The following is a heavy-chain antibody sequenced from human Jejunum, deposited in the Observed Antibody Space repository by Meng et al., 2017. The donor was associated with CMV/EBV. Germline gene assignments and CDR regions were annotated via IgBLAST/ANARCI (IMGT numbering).Heavy chain of an antibody. Sequence: EAQLVESGGGLIPPGGSLRLSCAASAFTVSSNYMNWVRQAPGKGLEWVSVIYNGDNTNYAESVRGRFTISRDNSKNTLYLQMNSLRAEDTAVYYCAGGAVWLVYEYWGQGTLVTVSS. V-gene: IGHV3-53*01. CDR1: AFTVSSNY. CDR2: IYNGDNT. D-gene: IGHD5-12*01. J-gene: IGHJ4*02. CDR3: AGGAVWLVYEY.